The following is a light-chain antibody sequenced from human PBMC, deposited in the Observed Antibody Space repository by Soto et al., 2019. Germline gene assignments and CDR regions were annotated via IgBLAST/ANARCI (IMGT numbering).Light chain of an antibody. J-gene: IGKJ5*01. Sequence: EIVLTQSPGTLSLSPGEKATLSCRASQSRSSDDLAWYKQQPGQAPRLLIFAASNRATGIPDRFSGSGSGTDFTLTISRLEPEDFAVYCCQQYGSSPPITFGQGTRLEI. CDR1: QSRSSDD. CDR2: AAS. CDR3: QQYGSSPPIT. V-gene: IGKV3-20*01.